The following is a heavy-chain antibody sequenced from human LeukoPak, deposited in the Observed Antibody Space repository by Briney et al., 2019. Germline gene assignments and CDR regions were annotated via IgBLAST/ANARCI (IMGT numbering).Heavy chain of an antibody. CDR3: AKAVAGTTFYFDY. V-gene: IGHV3-9*03. J-gene: IGHJ4*02. Sequence: GGSLRLSCAASGFTFDDHAMHWVRQAPGKGLEGVSSITWNSGSIGYADSVKGRFTISRDNAKNSLYLQMNSLRAEDMAVYYCAKAVAGTTFYFDYWGQGTLVTVSS. CDR2: ITWNSGSI. CDR1: GFTFDDHA. D-gene: IGHD6-19*01.